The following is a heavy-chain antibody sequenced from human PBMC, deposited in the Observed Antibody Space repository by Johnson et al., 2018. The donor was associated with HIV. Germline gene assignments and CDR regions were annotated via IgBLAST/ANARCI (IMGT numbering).Heavy chain of an antibody. CDR3: ARVAYYDSSGYLGVYAFDI. CDR1: GFTFSSYG. J-gene: IGHJ3*02. CDR2: ISYDGSNK. Sequence: QVQLVESGGGVVQPGRSLRLSCAASGFTFSSYGMHWVRQAPGKGLEWVAVISYDGSNKYYADSVKGRFTISRDNSKTTLYLQMNSLRTEDTAVYYCARVAYYDSSGYLGVYAFDIWGQGTMVTVSS. V-gene: IGHV3-30*19. D-gene: IGHD3-22*01.